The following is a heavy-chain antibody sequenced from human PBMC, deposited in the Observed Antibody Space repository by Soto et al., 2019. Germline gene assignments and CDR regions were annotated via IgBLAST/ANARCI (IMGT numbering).Heavy chain of an antibody. D-gene: IGHD3-22*01. CDR1: GGTISGYY. CDR2: IYSSGNT. J-gene: IGHJ4*02. CDR3: AKGSDILIVITPCDY. Sequence: PSETLSLTCSVSGGTISGYYWTWIRQPAGKGLEWIGRIYSSGNTKYNPSLQSRVTMSLDTSNNQFSLRLTSVTAADTAVYYCAKGSDILIVITPCDYWGQGTLVTVSS. V-gene: IGHV4-4*07.